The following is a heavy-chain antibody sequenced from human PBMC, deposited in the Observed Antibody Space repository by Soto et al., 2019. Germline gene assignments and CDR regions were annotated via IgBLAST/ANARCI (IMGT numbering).Heavy chain of an antibody. Sequence: SETLSLTCSVFGDSIRSAHYFWGWVRQPPGKGLEWIGSIYHSGATFYDPYLRSRVTLSVDTTNNQFSLKLSSVTAADTAVYYCARHHIVLMVYLNWFDPWGQGTLVTVSS. J-gene: IGHJ5*02. D-gene: IGHD2-8*01. CDR3: ARHHIVLMVYLNWFDP. V-gene: IGHV4-39*01. CDR1: GDSIRSAHYF. CDR2: IYHSGAT.